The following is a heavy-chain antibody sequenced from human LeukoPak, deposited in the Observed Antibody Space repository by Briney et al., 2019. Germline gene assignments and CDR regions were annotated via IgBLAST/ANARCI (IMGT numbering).Heavy chain of an antibody. J-gene: IGHJ4*02. CDR3: ARGTVQMGMGERFFDY. CDR1: GGSINNYY. Sequence: PSETLSLTCSVSGGSINNYYWSWIRQPPGKGLDWIGYIYYSGSTNYNPSLKSRVTMSVDTSKNQFSLRLSSVTAADTAVYYCARGTVQMGMGERFFDYWGQGSLVTVSS. CDR2: IYYSGST. V-gene: IGHV4-59*01. D-gene: IGHD3-16*01.